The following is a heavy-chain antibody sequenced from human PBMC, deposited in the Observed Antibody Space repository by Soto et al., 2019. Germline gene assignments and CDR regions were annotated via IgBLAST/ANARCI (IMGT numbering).Heavy chain of an antibody. V-gene: IGHV3-11*05. Sequence: QVQLVESGGGLVKPGGSLRLSCAASGFTFSDYYMSWIRQAPGKGLEWVSYISSSSSYTNYADSVKGRFTISRDNAKNSLYLQMNSLRAEDTAVYYCARDQQLGHSMHWFDPWGQGTLVTVSS. CDR1: GFTFSDYY. CDR3: ARDQQLGHSMHWFDP. CDR2: ISSSSSYT. D-gene: IGHD6-13*01. J-gene: IGHJ5*02.